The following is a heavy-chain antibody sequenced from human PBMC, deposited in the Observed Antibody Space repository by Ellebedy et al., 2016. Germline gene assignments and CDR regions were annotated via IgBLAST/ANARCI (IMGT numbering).Heavy chain of an antibody. J-gene: IGHJ4*02. CDR2: ISNSGYDT. CDR1: GFTFDDYA. Sequence: GESLKISXEVSGFTFDDYAMTWVRQAPGRGLEWVSSISNSGYDTYYADSVKGRFTISRDNSKDTLFLQMNTLRAEDTAVYYCANYGYAGYDWAPLFDYWGQGTQVTVSS. V-gene: IGHV3-23*01. CDR3: ANYGYAGYDWAPLFDY. D-gene: IGHD5-12*01.